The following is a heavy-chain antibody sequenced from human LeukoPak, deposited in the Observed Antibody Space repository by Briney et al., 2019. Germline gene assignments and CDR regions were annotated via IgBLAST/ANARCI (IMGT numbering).Heavy chain of an antibody. CDR2: IKSDGST. J-gene: IGHJ1*01. D-gene: IGHD3-22*01. Sequence: GGSLRLSCAASGSTFTTNWMHLVRQAPGKGLVWVSRIKSDGSTNYADSVKGRFTISRDNAKNTVSLQMNSLRAEDTGVYYCARAPSEIGGYYPEYFRHWGQGTLVTVSS. V-gene: IGHV3-74*01. CDR1: GSTFTTNW. CDR3: ARAPSEIGGYYPEYFRH.